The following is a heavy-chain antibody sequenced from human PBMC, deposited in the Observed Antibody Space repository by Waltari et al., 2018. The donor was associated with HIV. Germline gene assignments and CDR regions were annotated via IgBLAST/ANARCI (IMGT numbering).Heavy chain of an antibody. D-gene: IGHD6-13*01. CDR1: GYSFTSYW. J-gene: IGHJ4*02. Sequence: EVQLVQSVAEVKKPGESLKISSKGSGYSFTSYWIGWVRQMPGKGLEWMGIISPGDSHTRYSPSFQGQVTISADKSISTSYLQWISLKASDTAMYYCARRIAAAGYFDNWGQGTPVTVSS. CDR2: ISPGDSHT. CDR3: ARRIAAAGYFDN. V-gene: IGHV5-51*03.